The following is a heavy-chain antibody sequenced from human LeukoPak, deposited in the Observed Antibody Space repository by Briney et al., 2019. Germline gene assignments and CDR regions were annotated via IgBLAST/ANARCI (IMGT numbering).Heavy chain of an antibody. D-gene: IGHD5-24*01. J-gene: IGHJ4*02. CDR2: INHSGST. CDR3: ARPGRDGYNYVY. CDR1: GGSFSGYY. Sequence: SETPSLTCAVYGGSFSGYYWSWIRQPPGKGLEWIGEINHSGSTNYNPSLKSRVTISVDTSKNQFSLKLSSVTAADTAVYYCARPGRDGYNYVYWGQGTLVTVSS. V-gene: IGHV4-34*01.